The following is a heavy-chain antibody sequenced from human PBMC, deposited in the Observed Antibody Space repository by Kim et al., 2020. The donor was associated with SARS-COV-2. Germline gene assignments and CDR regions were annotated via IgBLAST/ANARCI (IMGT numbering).Heavy chain of an antibody. CDR2: ISFDGSNT. Sequence: GGSLRLSCAASGFTFNTNGMHWVRQAPGKGLEWVAVISFDGSNTYYADSVKGRITISRDNSKNTLHLQMNSLRDEDTAVYYCGRRIIVRGVTYYGMDVWGQGTTVTVSS. D-gene: IGHD3-10*01. CDR3: GRRIIVRGVTYYGMDV. V-gene: IGHV3-33*05. J-gene: IGHJ6*02. CDR1: GFTFNTNG.